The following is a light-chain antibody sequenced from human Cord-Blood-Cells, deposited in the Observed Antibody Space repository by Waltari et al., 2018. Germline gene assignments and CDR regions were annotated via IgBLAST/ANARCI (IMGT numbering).Light chain of an antibody. J-gene: IGLJ1*01. CDR1: SSDVGGYTY. Sequence: QSALTQPPSASGSPGQSVTISYTGTSSDVGGYTYVSWYQQHPGKAPKLMIYEVSKRPSGVPDRFSGSKSGNTASLTVSGLQAEDEADYYCSSYAGSNNYVFGTGTKVTVL. CDR3: SSYAGSNNYV. V-gene: IGLV2-8*01. CDR2: EVS.